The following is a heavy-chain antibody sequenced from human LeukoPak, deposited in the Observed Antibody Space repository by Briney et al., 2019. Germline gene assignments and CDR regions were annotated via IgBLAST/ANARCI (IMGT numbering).Heavy chain of an antibody. D-gene: IGHD6-19*01. J-gene: IGHJ4*02. CDR1: GFTLSTYD. CDR2: ITGSGIIT. Sequence: GGSLRLACAAYGFTLSTYDMSWVRQAPGKGLEWVAKITGSGIITYYADSVRGRFTISRDNSKNTLYLQMNSLTADDTAIYYFAKDVSSGWYLDCCGQGTLVTVSS. CDR3: AKDVSSGWYLDC. V-gene: IGHV3-23*01.